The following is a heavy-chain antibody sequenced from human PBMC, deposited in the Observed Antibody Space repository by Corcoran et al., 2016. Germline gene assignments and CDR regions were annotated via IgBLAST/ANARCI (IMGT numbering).Heavy chain of an antibody. CDR1: GGSISSYY. CDR2: IYYSGST. J-gene: IGHJ6*02. D-gene: IGHD3-3*01. V-gene: IGHV4-59*01. CDR3: AKTGFWSGYPRYYYYGMDV. Sequence: QVQLQESGPGLVKSSETLSLTCTVSGGSISSYYWSWIRQPPGKGLEWIGYIYYSGSTNYNPSLKSRVTISVDTSKNQFSLKLSSVTAADTAVYYCAKTGFWSGYPRYYYYGMDVWGQGTTVTVSS.